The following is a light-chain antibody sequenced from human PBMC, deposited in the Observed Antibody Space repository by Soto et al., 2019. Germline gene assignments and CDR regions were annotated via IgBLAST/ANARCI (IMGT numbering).Light chain of an antibody. J-gene: IGKJ1*01. CDR3: QQYNNWPPERT. CDR1: QSVGSN. Sequence: EIVMTQSPATLSVSPGERATLSCRASQSVGSNLAWYQQKPGQAPRLLIYGASTRATGIPARFSGSGSGTDFPPTTTALQSEDFAFFFCQQYNNWPPERTFAKGTRGEIK. V-gene: IGKV3-15*01. CDR2: GAS.